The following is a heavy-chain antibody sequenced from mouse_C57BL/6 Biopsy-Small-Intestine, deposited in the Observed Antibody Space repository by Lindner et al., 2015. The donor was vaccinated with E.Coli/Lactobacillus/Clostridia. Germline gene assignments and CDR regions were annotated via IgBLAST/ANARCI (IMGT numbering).Heavy chain of an antibody. V-gene: IGHV1-64*01. CDR1: GYTFTTYS. D-gene: IGHD1-1*01. CDR3: AREPLYGEYVFGRGYFFDY. CDR2: INPSGGST. J-gene: IGHJ4*01. Sequence: SVKVSCKASGYTFTTYSMHWVRQAPGQGLEWMGIINPSGGSTSYAQKFQGRVTMTRDTSTSTIYMELSSLRSEDTAVYYCAREPLYGEYVFGRGYFFDYWGQGTLVTVSS.